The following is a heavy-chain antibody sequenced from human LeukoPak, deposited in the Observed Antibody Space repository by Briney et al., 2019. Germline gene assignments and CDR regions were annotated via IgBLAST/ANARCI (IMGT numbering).Heavy chain of an antibody. CDR3: GRGYAMDV. Sequence: ASVKVSCKASGYTFTSYAMHWVRQAPGQRLEWMGWINVNNGNTEYRQKFQGRVTITRDTSASTAYMELSSLRSEDTAVYYCGRGYAMDVWGQVTTVTVSS. J-gene: IGHJ6*02. V-gene: IGHV1-3*01. CDR1: GYTFTSYA. CDR2: INVNNGNT.